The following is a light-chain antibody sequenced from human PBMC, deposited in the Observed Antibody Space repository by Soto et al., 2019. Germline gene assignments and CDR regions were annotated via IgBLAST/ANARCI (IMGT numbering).Light chain of an antibody. V-gene: IGKV1-5*03. CDR3: QQYNTYSGT. J-gene: IGKJ1*01. CDR2: KAS. Sequence: DIQMTQSPSTLSASLGERVTITCRASQRISTWLAWYQQKPGKAPKLLIYKASSLESGVPSRFSGSGSGTEFTLTISSLQPDDFATYYCQQYNTYSGTFGQGTKVEIK. CDR1: QRISTW.